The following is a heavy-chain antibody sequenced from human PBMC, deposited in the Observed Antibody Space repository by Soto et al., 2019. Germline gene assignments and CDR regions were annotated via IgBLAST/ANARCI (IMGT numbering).Heavy chain of an antibody. CDR3: ARCPRGYSYGYRYFDL. D-gene: IGHD5-18*01. V-gene: IGHV3-23*01. J-gene: IGHJ2*01. CDR1: GFTFTSFA. Sequence: PGGSLRLSCAASGFTFTSFAVSWVRQAPGKGLEWVSAISGSGGATYYADSVKGRFTVSRDNSRNTVYLQVDSLRVEDTAVYHCARCPRGYSYGYRYFDLWGRGTLVTAPQ. CDR2: ISGSGGAT.